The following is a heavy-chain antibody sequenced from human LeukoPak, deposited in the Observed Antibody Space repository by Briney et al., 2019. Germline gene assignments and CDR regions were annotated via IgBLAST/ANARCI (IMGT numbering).Heavy chain of an antibody. V-gene: IGHV1-46*01. D-gene: IGHD1-7*01. Sequence: ALVKVSCKASGYTFTSYYMHWVRQAPGQGLEWMGIINPSGGSTSYAQKFQGRVTMTRDTSISTAYMELSRLRSDDTAVYYCARDELRRGYFDYWGQGTLVTVSS. CDR2: INPSGGST. CDR1: GYTFTSYY. CDR3: ARDELRRGYFDY. J-gene: IGHJ4*02.